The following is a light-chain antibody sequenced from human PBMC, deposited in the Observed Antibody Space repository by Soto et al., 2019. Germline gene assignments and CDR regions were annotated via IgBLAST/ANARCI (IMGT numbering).Light chain of an antibody. CDR2: EVN. V-gene: IGLV2-14*01. CDR1: SSDVGGYNY. J-gene: IGLJ1*01. Sequence: QSALTQPASVSGCPGQSITISCTGTSSDVGGYNYVSWYQQHPGKAPKLMIYEVNNRPSEVSNRFSGSKSGNTASLTISGLQPEDEADYYCNSYTSRYTFVLGTGTKVTVL. CDR3: NSYTSRYTFV.